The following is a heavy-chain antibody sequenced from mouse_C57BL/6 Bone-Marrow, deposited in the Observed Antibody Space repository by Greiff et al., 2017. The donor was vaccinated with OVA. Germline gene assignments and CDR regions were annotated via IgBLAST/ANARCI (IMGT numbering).Heavy chain of an antibody. J-gene: IGHJ3*01. D-gene: IGHD1-1*01. V-gene: IGHV1-18*01. Sequence: VQLQQSGPELVKPGASVKIPCKASGYTFTDYNMDWVKQSPGKSLEWIGDINPNNGGTIYNQKFKGKATLTVDKSSSTAYMELRSLTSEDTAVYYCARSDYCGSSSWFAYWGQGTLVTVSA. CDR2: INPNNGGT. CDR3: ARSDYCGSSSWFAY. CDR1: GYTFTDYN.